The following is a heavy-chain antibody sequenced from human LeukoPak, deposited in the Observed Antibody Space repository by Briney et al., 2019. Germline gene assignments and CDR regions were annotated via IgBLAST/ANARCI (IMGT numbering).Heavy chain of an antibody. J-gene: IGHJ4*02. CDR2: ISAYNGNT. CDR3: ARVPYDYGDYANDY. CDR1: GYTFTSYG. Sequence: ASVKVSCKASGYTFTSYGISWVRQAPRQGLEWMGWISAYNGNTNYAQKLQGRVTMTTDTSTSTAYMELRSLRSDDTAAYYCARVPYDYGDYANDYWGQGTLVTVSS. D-gene: IGHD4-17*01. V-gene: IGHV1-18*01.